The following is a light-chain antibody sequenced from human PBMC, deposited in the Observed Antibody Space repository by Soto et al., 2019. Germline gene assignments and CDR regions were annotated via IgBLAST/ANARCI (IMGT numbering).Light chain of an antibody. V-gene: IGKV1-39*01. Sequence: DIQMTQSPSSLSASVGDRVTITCRASQSISNCLSWFQQKPGQAPKLLIYAASSLQSGVPSRFSGSGSGTDFILTIDSLQPEDFSTYYCQPTYIAPATFGQGTKVGVK. CDR2: AAS. CDR1: QSISNC. CDR3: QPTYIAPAT. J-gene: IGKJ1*01.